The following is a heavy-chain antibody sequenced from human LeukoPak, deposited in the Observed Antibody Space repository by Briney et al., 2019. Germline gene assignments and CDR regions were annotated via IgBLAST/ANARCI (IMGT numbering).Heavy chain of an antibody. CDR3: AKGLDSRRELAPFDY. CDR1: GFTFSSFG. J-gene: IGHJ4*02. V-gene: IGHV3-30*18. D-gene: IGHD1-26*01. Sequence: GGSLRPSCAASGFTFSSFGMHWVRQAPGKGLEWVAVISYDRNKKNYAESVTGRFTISRDNSKSTLFLQMNSLRAEDTAVYYCAKGLDSRRELAPFDYWGQGTLVTVSS. CDR2: ISYDRNKK.